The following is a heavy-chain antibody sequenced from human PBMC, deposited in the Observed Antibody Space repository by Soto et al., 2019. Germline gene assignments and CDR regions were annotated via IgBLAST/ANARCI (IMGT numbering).Heavy chain of an antibody. Sequence: ASVKVSCXASGYTFTSYAMHWVRQAPGQRLEWMGWINAGNGNTKYSQKFQGRVTITRDTSASTAYMELSSLRSEDTAVYYCARDSMVRAYYYGMDVWGQGTTVTVSS. CDR3: ARDSMVRAYYYGMDV. CDR1: GYTFTSYA. CDR2: INAGNGNT. V-gene: IGHV1-3*01. J-gene: IGHJ6*02. D-gene: IGHD3-10*01.